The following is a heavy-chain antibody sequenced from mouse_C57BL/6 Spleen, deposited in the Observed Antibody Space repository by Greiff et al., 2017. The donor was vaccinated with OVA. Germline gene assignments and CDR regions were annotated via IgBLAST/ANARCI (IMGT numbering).Heavy chain of an antibody. CDR1: GYAFSSYW. CDR3: ARGGYGSSYEDAMDY. J-gene: IGHJ4*01. D-gene: IGHD1-1*01. Sequence: QVQLQQSGAELVKPGASVKISCKASGYAFSSYWMNWVQQRPGKGLEWIGQIYPGDGDTNYYGKFKGKATLTADKSSSTAYMQLSSLTSEDSAVYFCARGGYGSSYEDAMDYWGKGTSVTVSS. V-gene: IGHV1-80*01. CDR2: IYPGDGDT.